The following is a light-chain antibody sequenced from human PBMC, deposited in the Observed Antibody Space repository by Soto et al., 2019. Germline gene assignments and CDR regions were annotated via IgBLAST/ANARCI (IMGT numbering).Light chain of an antibody. CDR1: QSINSN. Sequence: IVMTQSPATLSVSPGERVTLSCRASQSINSNLAWYQQKPGQPPRLLMFRASIRATGIPDRFSGSGSGTDFTLTISRLEPEDFAVYYCQQYGSSPITFGQGTRLEIK. CDR3: QQYGSSPIT. V-gene: IGKV3-20*01. J-gene: IGKJ5*01. CDR2: RAS.